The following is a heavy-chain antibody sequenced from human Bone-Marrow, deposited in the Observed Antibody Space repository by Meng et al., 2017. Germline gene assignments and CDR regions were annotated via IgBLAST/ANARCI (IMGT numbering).Heavy chain of an antibody. D-gene: IGHD6-6*01. CDR1: SGSINSYF. Sequence: ECGPGLVKHSWTLSHTCTGPSGSINSYFWSWIRQPPGKGPEWIGYISYSGSTNYNPSLKSRVTISVDTSKNQFSLKLSSVTAADTAVYYCARAIATRPDVFDYWGQGTLVTVSS. CDR2: ISYSGST. V-gene: IGHV4-59*01. CDR3: ARAIATRPDVFDY. J-gene: IGHJ4*02.